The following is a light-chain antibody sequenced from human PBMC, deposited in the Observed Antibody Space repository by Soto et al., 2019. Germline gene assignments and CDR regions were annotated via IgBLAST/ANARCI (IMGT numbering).Light chain of an antibody. V-gene: IGKV3-20*01. J-gene: IGKJ3*01. Sequence: EIVLTQSPGILSLSPGERATLSCRASQKISNKYLAWYQQKPGQAPRLRIFGASTRATGIPDRFVGRGSGTDFTLPSSRLEPEDFAVYYCQQYDLALNFGPGTKVEIK. CDR2: GAS. CDR1: QKISNKY. CDR3: QQYDLALN.